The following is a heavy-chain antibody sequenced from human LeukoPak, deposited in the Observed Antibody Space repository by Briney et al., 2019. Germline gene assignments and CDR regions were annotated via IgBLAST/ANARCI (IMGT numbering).Heavy chain of an antibody. J-gene: IGHJ4*02. V-gene: IGHV1-8*03. CDR2: MNPNSGNT. CDR1: GYTFTSYD. Sequence: GAPVKVSCKASGYTFTSYDFNWVRQATGQGLEWMGWMNPNSGNTGYAQKFQGRVTITRNTSISTAYMELNSLRSEDTAVYYCARGHIFTYYYDSSGCPEAPWFDYWGQGTLVTVSS. D-gene: IGHD3-22*01. CDR3: ARGHIFTYYYDSSGCPEAPWFDY.